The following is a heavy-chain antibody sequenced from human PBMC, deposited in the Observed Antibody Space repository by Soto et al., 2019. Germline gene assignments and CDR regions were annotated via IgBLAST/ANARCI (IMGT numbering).Heavy chain of an antibody. CDR3: ARVKSVAIFGVVIGDYFDY. CDR1: GGTFSSYA. V-gene: IGHV1-69*13. J-gene: IGHJ4*02. Sequence: SVKLSCTASGGTFSSYASSWLRPAPRPGLEWMGGIIPIFGTANYVQKFQGRVTITADESTSTAYMELSSLRSEDTAVYYCARVKSVAIFGVVIGDYFDYWGQGTLVTVSS. D-gene: IGHD3-3*01. CDR2: IIPIFGTA.